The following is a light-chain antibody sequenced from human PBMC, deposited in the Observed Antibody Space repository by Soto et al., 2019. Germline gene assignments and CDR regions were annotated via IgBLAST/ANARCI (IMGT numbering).Light chain of an antibody. J-gene: IGKJ2*01. V-gene: IGKV1-5*03. CDR2: KAS. CDR1: QSISNY. Sequence: DIPMTQSPSTLSASVGDRVTITCRASQSISNYLAWYQQKPGKAPKLLIYKASILESGVPSRFSGSGSGTEFTLTISSLQPDDFATYYCQYYNTYSYLFGQRNKLEIK. CDR3: QYYNTYSYL.